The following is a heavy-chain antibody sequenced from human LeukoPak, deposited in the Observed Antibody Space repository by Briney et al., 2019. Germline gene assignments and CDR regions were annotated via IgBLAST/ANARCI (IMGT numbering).Heavy chain of an antibody. V-gene: IGHV5-51*01. CDR3: ARQLWFGESDDAFDI. D-gene: IGHD3-10*01. CDR1: GYRFTSYW. Sequence: GESLKISFKGSGYRFTSYWIGWVRQMPGKGLEWMGIIYPGDSDTRYSPSFQGQVTISADKSISTAYLQWSSLKASDTAMYYCARQLWFGESDDAFDIWGQGTMVTVSS. J-gene: IGHJ3*02. CDR2: IYPGDSDT.